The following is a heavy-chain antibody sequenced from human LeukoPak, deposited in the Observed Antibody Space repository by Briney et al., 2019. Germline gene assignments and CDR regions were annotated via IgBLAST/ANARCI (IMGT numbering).Heavy chain of an antibody. D-gene: IGHD3-10*01. J-gene: IGHJ4*02. CDR2: ISDSGGST. CDR1: GFTFSSYA. Sequence: GRSLRLSCAASGFTFSSYAMSWVRQAPGKGLEWVSAISDSGGSTYYADSVKGRFTISRDNSKNTLYLQMNSLRAEDTAVYYCAKARTATLWFGELLGYWGQGILVTVSS. V-gene: IGHV3-23*01. CDR3: AKARTATLWFGELLGY.